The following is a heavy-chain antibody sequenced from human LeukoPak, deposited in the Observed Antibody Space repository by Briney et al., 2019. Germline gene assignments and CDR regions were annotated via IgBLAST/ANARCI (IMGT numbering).Heavy chain of an antibody. CDR1: GYTFTSYY. CDR3: ARDPRDSSGYYYGDAFDI. Sequence: GASVKVSCKASGYTFTSYYMHWVRQAPGQGLEWMGIINPSGGSTSYAQKFQGRVTMTRDMSTSTVYMELSSLRSEDTAVYYCARDPRDSSGYYYGDAFDIWGQGTMVTVSS. J-gene: IGHJ3*02. V-gene: IGHV1-46*01. D-gene: IGHD3-22*01. CDR2: INPSGGST.